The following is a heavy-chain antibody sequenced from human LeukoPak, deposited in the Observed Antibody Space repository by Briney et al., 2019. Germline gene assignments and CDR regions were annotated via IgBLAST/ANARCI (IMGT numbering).Heavy chain of an antibody. J-gene: IGHJ4*02. Sequence: PSETLSLTCAVYGGSFSGYYWSWIRQPPGKGLEWIGYIYYSGSTNYNPSLKSRVTISVDTSKNQFSLKLSSVTAADTAVYYCARAKYYYGSGSSNFDYWGQGTLVTVSS. D-gene: IGHD3-10*01. CDR1: GGSFSGYY. V-gene: IGHV4-59*01. CDR3: ARAKYYYGSGSSNFDY. CDR2: IYYSGST.